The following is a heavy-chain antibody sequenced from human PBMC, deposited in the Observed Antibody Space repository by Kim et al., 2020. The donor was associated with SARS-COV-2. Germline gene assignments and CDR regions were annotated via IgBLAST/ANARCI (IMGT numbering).Heavy chain of an antibody. CDR3: ARDVRRGSGSYYRWFDP. D-gene: IGHD3-10*01. V-gene: IGHV3-48*03. CDR1: GFTFSSYE. J-gene: IGHJ5*02. Sequence: GGSLRLSCAASGFTFSSYEMNWVRQAPGKGLEWVSYISSSGSTIYYADSVKGRFTISRDNAKNSLYLQMNSLRAEDTAVYYCARDVRRGSGSYYRWFDPWGQGTLVTVSS. CDR2: ISSSGSTI.